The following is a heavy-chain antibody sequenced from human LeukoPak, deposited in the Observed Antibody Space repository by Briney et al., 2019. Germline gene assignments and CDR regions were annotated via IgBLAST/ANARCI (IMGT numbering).Heavy chain of an antibody. J-gene: IGHJ3*02. CDR3: ATYIVATINDAFDI. CDR2: ISWNSGSI. CDR1: GFTFDDYA. D-gene: IGHD5-12*01. V-gene: IGHV3-9*01. Sequence: GGSLRLSCAASGFTFDDYAMHWVRQAPGKGLEWVSGISWNSGSIGYADSVKGRFTISRDNAKNSLYLQMNSLRAEDTAVYYCATYIVATINDAFDIWGQGTMVTVSS.